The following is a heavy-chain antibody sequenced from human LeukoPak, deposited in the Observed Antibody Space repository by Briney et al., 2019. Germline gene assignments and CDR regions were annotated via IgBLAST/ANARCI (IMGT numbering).Heavy chain of an antibody. D-gene: IGHD3-10*01. Sequence: PGGSLRLSCAASGLTFSSYAMSWVRQAPGKGLEWVSGISGSGGSTYYADSVKGRFTLSRDNSKNTLYLQMNSLRAEDTAVYYCAKDVANYGSGSYDYWGQGTLVTVSS. J-gene: IGHJ4*02. CDR2: ISGSGGST. CDR1: GLTFSSYA. V-gene: IGHV3-23*01. CDR3: AKDVANYGSGSYDY.